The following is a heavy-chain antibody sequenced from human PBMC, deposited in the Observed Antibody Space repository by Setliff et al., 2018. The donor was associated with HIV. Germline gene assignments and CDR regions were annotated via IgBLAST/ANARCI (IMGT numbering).Heavy chain of an antibody. Sequence: GGSLRLSCVASGFSFSTHAMHWVRQTPVKGLEWVAVIWYDGTTKFYADSVKGRFTISRDDSKNTLYLQMNSLRAEDTATYHGAKEGLHLEPRRSDAFDFWGQGTRVTV. J-gene: IGHJ3*01. CDR3: AKEGLHLEPRRSDAFDF. CDR2: IWYDGTTK. CDR1: GFSFSTHA. V-gene: IGHV3-33*06. D-gene: IGHD1-1*01.